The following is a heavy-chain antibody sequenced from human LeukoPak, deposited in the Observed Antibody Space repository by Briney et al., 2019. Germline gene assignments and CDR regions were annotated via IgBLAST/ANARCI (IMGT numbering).Heavy chain of an antibody. CDR3: ASAVAGPNYFDY. Sequence: GESLKISCKASGYIFTSYWIGWVRQMPGKGLVWMGIIYPGDSDTRYSPSFQGQVTISADKSINAAYLQWSSLKASDTAMYYCASAVAGPNYFDYWGQGTLVTVSS. V-gene: IGHV5-51*01. J-gene: IGHJ4*02. D-gene: IGHD6-19*01. CDR2: IYPGDSDT. CDR1: GYIFTSYW.